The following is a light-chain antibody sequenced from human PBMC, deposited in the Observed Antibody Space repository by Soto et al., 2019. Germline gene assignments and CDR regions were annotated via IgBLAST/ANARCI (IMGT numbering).Light chain of an antibody. CDR1: QSVSNS. CDR3: QQYNNWPPWT. Sequence: ILMTQSPATLSVSPGERATLSCRASQSVSNSLAWYQQKPGQAPRLLIYDASTRATGIPARFSGSGSGKEFTLTISGLQAEDFAVFYCQQYNNWPPWTFGQGTKVDIK. V-gene: IGKV3-15*01. J-gene: IGKJ1*01. CDR2: DAS.